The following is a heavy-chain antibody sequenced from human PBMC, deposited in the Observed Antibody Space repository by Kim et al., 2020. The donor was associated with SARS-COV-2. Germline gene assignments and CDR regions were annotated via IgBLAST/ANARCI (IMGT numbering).Heavy chain of an antibody. J-gene: IGHJ3*02. D-gene: IGHD3-16*01. Sequence: GGSLRLSCAASGFTFSSYGMHWVRQAPGKGLEWVAVIWYDGSNKYYADSVKGRFTISRDNSKNTLYLQMNSLRAEDTAVYYCAREDYYYHAFDIWGQGTMVTVSS. V-gene: IGHV3-33*01. CDR2: IWYDGSNK. CDR3: AREDYYYHAFDI. CDR1: GFTFSSYG.